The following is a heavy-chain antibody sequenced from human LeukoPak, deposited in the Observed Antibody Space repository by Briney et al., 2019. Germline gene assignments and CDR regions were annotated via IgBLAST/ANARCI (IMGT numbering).Heavy chain of an antibody. Sequence: PGGSLRLSCAASGFTFNIYSMNWVRQAPGKGLEWVSSISSSSSYIYYADSVKGRFTISRDNAKNSLYLQMNSLRVEDTAVYYCVKDSYYDSGGELDYWGQGTLVTVSS. V-gene: IGHV3-21*01. CDR3: VKDSYYDSGGELDY. CDR2: ISSSSSYI. D-gene: IGHD3-22*01. CDR1: GFTFNIYS. J-gene: IGHJ4*02.